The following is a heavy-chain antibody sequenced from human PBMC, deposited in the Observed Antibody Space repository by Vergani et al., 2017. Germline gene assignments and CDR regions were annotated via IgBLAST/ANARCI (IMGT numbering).Heavy chain of an antibody. Sequence: EVQLLESGGGLVQPGGSLRLSCAASGFTFSSYEMNWVRQAPGKGLEWVSYISSSGSTIYYADSVKGRFTISRDNAKNSLYLQMNSLRAEDTAVYYCAYYYGSGSSPEYYYYYYGMDVWGQGP. J-gene: IGHJ6*02. D-gene: IGHD3-10*01. CDR3: AYYYGSGSSPEYYYYYYGMDV. CDR2: ISSSGSTI. CDR1: GFTFSSYE. V-gene: IGHV3-48*03.